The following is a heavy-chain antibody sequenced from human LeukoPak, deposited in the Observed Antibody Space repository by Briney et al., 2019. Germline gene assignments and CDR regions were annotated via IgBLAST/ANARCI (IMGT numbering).Heavy chain of an antibody. Sequence: GRSLRLSCAASGFTFSSYAMHWVRQAPGKGLEWVAVISYDGSNKYYADSVKGRFTISRDNSKNTLYLQMNSLRAEDTAVYYCAASIGTRGDYWGQGTLVTVSS. J-gene: IGHJ4*02. CDR3: AASIGTRGDY. V-gene: IGHV3-30-3*01. D-gene: IGHD6-6*01. CDR1: GFTFSSYA. CDR2: ISYDGSNK.